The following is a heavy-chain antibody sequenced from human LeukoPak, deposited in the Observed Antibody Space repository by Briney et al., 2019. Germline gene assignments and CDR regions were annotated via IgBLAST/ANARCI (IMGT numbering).Heavy chain of an antibody. CDR2: MNPNSGNT. J-gene: IGHJ4*02. Sequence: ASVKVSCKASGYTFTSYDVNWVRQATGQGLEWMVWMNPNSGNTGYAQKFQGIVTMTRNTSISTAYMELSSLRSEDTAVYYCARAGRYSRTTDYWGQGTLVTVSS. V-gene: IGHV1-8*01. D-gene: IGHD6-13*01. CDR1: GYTFTSYD. CDR3: ARAGRYSRTTDY.